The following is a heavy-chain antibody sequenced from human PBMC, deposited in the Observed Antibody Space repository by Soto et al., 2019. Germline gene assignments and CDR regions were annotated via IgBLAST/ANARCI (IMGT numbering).Heavy chain of an antibody. CDR1: AFTFSSYW. CDR3: ARVGIAYYGSGNNMDV. D-gene: IGHD3-10*01. CDR2: INEAGSEK. J-gene: IGHJ6*03. V-gene: IGHV3-7*01. Sequence: EQLVESGGDLVQPGGSLRLSCAASAFTFSSYWMTWVRQAPGKGLEWVANINEAGSEKYYVDSVKGPFSISRENAENSLFLQMNSLRVEDTAVYYCARVGIAYYGSGNNMDVWGKGPTVTVS.